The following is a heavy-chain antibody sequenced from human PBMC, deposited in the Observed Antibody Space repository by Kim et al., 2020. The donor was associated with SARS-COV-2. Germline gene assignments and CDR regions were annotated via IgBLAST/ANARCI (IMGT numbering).Heavy chain of an antibody. Sequence: SVKVSCKASGFTFTSSAVQWVRQARGQRLEWIGWIVVGSGNTNYAQKFQERVTITRDMSTSTAYMELSSLRSEDTAVYYCAAEGGYSGYDPFLFNWGQGTLVTVSS. J-gene: IGHJ4*02. D-gene: IGHD5-12*01. CDR3: AAEGGYSGYDPFLFN. V-gene: IGHV1-58*01. CDR1: GFTFTSSA. CDR2: IVVGSGNT.